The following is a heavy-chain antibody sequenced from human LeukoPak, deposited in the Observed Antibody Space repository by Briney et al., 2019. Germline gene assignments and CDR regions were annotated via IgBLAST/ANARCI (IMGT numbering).Heavy chain of an antibody. CDR3: AREYGYDSGWSYPYLFDY. CDR2: INAGNGNT. D-gene: IGHD6-19*01. CDR1: GYTFINFA. Sequence: ASVKVSCKASGYTFINFAINWGRQAPGQRPEWMGWINAGNGNTKYSQKFQGRVTITRDTSASTAYMELNSLRSEDTAMYYCAREYGYDSGWSYPYLFDYWGQGTLVTVSS. V-gene: IGHV1-3*01. J-gene: IGHJ4*02.